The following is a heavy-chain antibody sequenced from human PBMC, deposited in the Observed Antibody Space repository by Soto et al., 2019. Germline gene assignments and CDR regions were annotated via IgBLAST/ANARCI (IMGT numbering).Heavy chain of an antibody. J-gene: IGHJ5*02. CDR2: IYYSGST. Sequence: SETLSLTCTVSGGSISSSSYYWGWIRQPPGKGLEWIGSIYYSGSTYYNPSLKSRVTISVDTSKNQFSLKLGSVTAADTAVYYCARPRIAAAGNPNNWFDPWGQGTLVTVSS. CDR1: GGSISSSSYY. CDR3: ARPRIAAAGNPNNWFDP. D-gene: IGHD6-13*01. V-gene: IGHV4-39*01.